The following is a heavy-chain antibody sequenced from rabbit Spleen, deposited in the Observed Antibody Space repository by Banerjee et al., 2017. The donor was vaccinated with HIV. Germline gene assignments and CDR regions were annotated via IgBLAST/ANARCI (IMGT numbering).Heavy chain of an antibody. CDR3: GRSSDTGYAANGHGFNL. V-gene: IGHV1S40*01. D-gene: IGHD6-1*01. CDR1: GFDFSNYYY. Sequence: QSLAESGGDLVKPGASLTLTCTASGFDFSNYYYIYWVRQAPGKGLEWIGCIYTGGSGGVYYASCTEGRFSISKTSTSTVTLQMTSLTAADTATYFCGRSSDTGYAANGHGFNLWGPGTLVTAS. J-gene: IGHJ4*01. CDR2: IYTGGSGGV.